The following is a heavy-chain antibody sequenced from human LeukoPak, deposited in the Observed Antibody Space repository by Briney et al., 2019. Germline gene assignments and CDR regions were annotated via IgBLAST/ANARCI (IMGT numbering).Heavy chain of an antibody. V-gene: IGHV3-23*01. CDR2: ISGSGGST. CDR1: GFTFSSYA. J-gene: IGHJ4*02. CDR3: AKGQQQLVYFLCDY. D-gene: IGHD6-13*01. Sequence: GGSPRLSCAASGFTFSSYAMSWVRQAPGKGLEWVSAISGSGGSTYYADSVKGRFTISRDNSKNTLYLQMNSLRAEDTAVYYCAKGQQQLVYFLCDYWGQGTLVTVSS.